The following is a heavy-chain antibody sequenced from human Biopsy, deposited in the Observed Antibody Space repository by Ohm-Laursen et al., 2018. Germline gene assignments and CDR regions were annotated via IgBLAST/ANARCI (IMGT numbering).Heavy chain of an antibody. J-gene: IGHJ3*02. V-gene: IGHV4-4*07. Sequence: TLSLTCTVSGGSISRDYWAWIRQPAGKGLEWIGRIYTSGSPNYNLSLESRVTMSVDTSKNQFSLNLRSVTAADTAVYYCARGTGRYYVYGAFDIWGQGTVVTVSS. CDR1: GGSISRDY. D-gene: IGHD1-26*01. CDR3: ARGTGRYYVYGAFDI. CDR2: IYTSGSP.